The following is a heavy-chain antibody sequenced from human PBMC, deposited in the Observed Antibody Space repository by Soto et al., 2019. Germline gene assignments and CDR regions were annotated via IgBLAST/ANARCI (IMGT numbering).Heavy chain of an antibody. Sequence: SVKVSCKASGGTFSSYAISWVRQAPVQGLEWMGGIIPIFGTANYAQKFQGRVTITADESTSTAYMELSSLRSEDTAVYYCARDVYDILTGYYGPRWFDPWGQGTLVTVSS. D-gene: IGHD3-9*01. CDR3: ARDVYDILTGYYGPRWFDP. V-gene: IGHV1-69*01. CDR1: GGTFSSYA. CDR2: IIPIFGTA. J-gene: IGHJ5*02.